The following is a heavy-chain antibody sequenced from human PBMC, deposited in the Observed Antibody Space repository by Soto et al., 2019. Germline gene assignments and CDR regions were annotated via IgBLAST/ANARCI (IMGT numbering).Heavy chain of an antibody. CDR2: IYYSGST. J-gene: IGHJ5*02. CDR3: AREGLNDYGDYRGWFDP. V-gene: IGHV4-31*03. CDR1: GGSISSGGYY. Sequence: QVQLQESGPGLVKPSQTLSLTCTVSGGSISSGGYYWSWIRQHPGKGLEWIGYIYYSGSTYYNPSLKSRVTISVDTSKNQFSLKLSSVTAADTAVYYCAREGLNDYGDYRGWFDPWGQGTLVTVSS. D-gene: IGHD4-17*01.